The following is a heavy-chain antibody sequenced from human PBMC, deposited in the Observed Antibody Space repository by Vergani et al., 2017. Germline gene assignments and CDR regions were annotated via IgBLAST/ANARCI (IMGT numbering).Heavy chain of an antibody. CDR3: ARFSQGYQLLF. V-gene: IGHV3-21*01. D-gene: IGHD2-2*01. CDR1: GFTFSSYS. Sequence: EVQLVESGGGLVKPGGSLRLSCAASGFTFSSYSMNWVRKAPGKGLEWVSSISSSSSYIYYADSVKGRFTISRDNAKNSLYLQMNSLRAEETAVYYCARFSQGYQLLFGGQGTLVTVSS. J-gene: IGHJ4*02. CDR2: ISSSSSYI.